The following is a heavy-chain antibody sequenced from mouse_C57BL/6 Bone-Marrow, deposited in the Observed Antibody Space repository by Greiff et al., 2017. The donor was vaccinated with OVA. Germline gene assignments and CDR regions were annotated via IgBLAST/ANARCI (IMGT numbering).Heavy chain of an antibody. CDR1: GYTFTSYW. Sequence: VQLQQSGAELVKPGASVKLSCKASGYTFTSYWMHWVKQRPGRGLEWIGRIAPNSGGTKYNEKFKSKATLTVDKPSSTAYMQRSSLTSEDSAVYYCARSGVYYSNRYYAMDYWGQGTSVTVSS. J-gene: IGHJ4*01. CDR3: ARSGVYYSNRYYAMDY. V-gene: IGHV1-72*01. CDR2: IAPNSGGT. D-gene: IGHD2-5*01.